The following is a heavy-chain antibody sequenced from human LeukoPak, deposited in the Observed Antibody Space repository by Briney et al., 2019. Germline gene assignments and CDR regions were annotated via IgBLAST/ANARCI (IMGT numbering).Heavy chain of an antibody. CDR3: ARHNHVWKTTALDY. Sequence: SQTLSLTCTVSGGSISSGSYYWSWIRQPPGKGLEWIGSIYYSGNTYYNPSLKSRVTVSVDTSKNQFSLKLSSVTAADTAIYYCARHNHVWKTTALDYWGQGTLVTVSS. V-gene: IGHV4-39*01. J-gene: IGHJ4*02. CDR1: GGSISSGSYY. D-gene: IGHD1/OR15-1a*01. CDR2: IYYSGNT.